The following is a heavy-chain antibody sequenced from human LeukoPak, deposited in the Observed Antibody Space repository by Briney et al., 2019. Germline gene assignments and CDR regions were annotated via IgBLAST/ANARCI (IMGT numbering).Heavy chain of an antibody. V-gene: IGHV4-39*02. D-gene: IGHD3-22*01. J-gene: IGHJ4*02. CDR1: GVSIRSASNY. CDR2: IYYSGST. Sequence: SETLSLTCTVSGVSIRSASNYWAWIRPPPGKGWEWISSIYYSGSTYYNPSLENRVTISIDTSKNHFSLKLSSLSTADTAVYYCAKRDDSGGNLVDLWGQGTRVTVS. CDR3: AKRDDSGGNLVDL.